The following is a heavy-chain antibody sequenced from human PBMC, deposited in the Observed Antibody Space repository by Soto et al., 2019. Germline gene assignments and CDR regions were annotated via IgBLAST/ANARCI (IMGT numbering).Heavy chain of an antibody. J-gene: IGHJ4*02. Sequence: GGSLRLSCAVSGFTFDDNAMHWVRQAPEKGLEWVSGINWKSDIGYADSVKSRFTISRDNAENSLYLQMNSLRAEDTALYYCAISQDRGGRTTFIYWGQGTQVTVSS. V-gene: IGHV3-9*01. CDR2: INWKSDI. CDR3: AISQDRGGRTTFIY. D-gene: IGHD3-16*01. CDR1: GFTFDDNA.